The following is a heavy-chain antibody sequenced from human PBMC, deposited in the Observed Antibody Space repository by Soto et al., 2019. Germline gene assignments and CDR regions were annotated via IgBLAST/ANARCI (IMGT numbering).Heavy chain of an antibody. CDR3: ARSLGETTSLFDY. J-gene: IGHJ4*02. CDR1: GYIFIHCF. CDR2: INPSSGTT. D-gene: IGHD1-26*01. V-gene: IGHV1-46*01. Sequence: QVQLVQSGAEMKQPGASVKLSCQASGYIFIHCFMHWVRQAPGQGLEWMGGINPSSGTTTYAQKFPGRVTVTRDTSTSIVYMELSSLGSGDTAMYYCARSLGETTSLFDYWGQGSLVTVSA.